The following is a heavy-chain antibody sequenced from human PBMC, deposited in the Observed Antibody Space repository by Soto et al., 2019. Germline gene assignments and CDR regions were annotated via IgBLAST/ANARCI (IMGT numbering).Heavy chain of an antibody. V-gene: IGHV3-21*01. Sequence: XGSLRLSCAASGFTCSSYSMNWVRQAPGKGLEWVSSISSSSSYIYYADSVKGRFTISRDNAKNSLYLQMNSLRAEDTAVYYCARGLYYYDSSGYYGNWGQGTLVTVS. J-gene: IGHJ4*02. CDR2: ISSSSSYI. D-gene: IGHD3-22*01. CDR1: GFTCSSYS. CDR3: ARGLYYYDSSGYYGN.